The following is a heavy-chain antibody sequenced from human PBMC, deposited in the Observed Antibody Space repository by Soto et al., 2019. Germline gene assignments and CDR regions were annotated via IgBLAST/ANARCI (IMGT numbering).Heavy chain of an antibody. CDR3: AKDPYGDYDIGRFDY. CDR2: ISWNSGSR. J-gene: IGHJ4*02. CDR1: GFTFGDYA. D-gene: IGHD4-17*01. Sequence: EVQLVESGGGLVQPGRSLRLSCAASGFTFGDYAMHWVRQAPGKGLEWVSGISWNSGSRGYADSVKGRFTISRDNAKSSLYLQMNSLSAEDTALYYCAKDPYGDYDIGRFDYWGQGTLVTVSS. V-gene: IGHV3-9*01.